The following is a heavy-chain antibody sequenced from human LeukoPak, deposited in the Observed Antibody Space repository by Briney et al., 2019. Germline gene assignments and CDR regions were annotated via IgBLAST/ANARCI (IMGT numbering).Heavy chain of an antibody. CDR3: ARSPAGPLPGYFDY. CDR1: GGSISSYY. CDR2: IYYSGST. V-gene: IGHV4-59*01. Sequence: PSETLSLTCTVSGGSISSYYWSWIRQPPGKGLEWIGYIYYSGSTNYNPSLKSRVTTSVDTSKNQFSLKLSSVTADDTAVYYCARSPAGPLPGYFDYWGQGTLVTVSS. D-gene: IGHD6-25*01. J-gene: IGHJ4*02.